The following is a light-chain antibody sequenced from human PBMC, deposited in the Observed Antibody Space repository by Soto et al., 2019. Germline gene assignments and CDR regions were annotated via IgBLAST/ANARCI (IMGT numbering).Light chain of an antibody. J-gene: IGKJ4*01. CDR1: QSVRSW. CDR3: QQYDNYPLT. V-gene: IGKV1-5*01. CDR2: DAS. Sequence: DIQMTQSPSTLSASVGDRVTITCRASQSVRSWLAWYQQKPGRAPKFLIYDASSLESGVPSRFSGSGSGTEFTLTSSNLQPDDFATYYCQQYDNYPLTFGGRTKVDIK.